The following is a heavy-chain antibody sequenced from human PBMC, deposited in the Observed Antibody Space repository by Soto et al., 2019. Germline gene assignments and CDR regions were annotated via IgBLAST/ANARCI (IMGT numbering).Heavy chain of an antibody. Sequence: EVQLVESGGGLVKPGGSLRLSCAASGFTFSNAWMKWVRQAPGKGLEWVGRIKSKTDGGTTDYAAPVKGRFTISRDNSKNTLYLQMNSLKTEDTAVYYCTTLDGEYPASAWYYYYVMDVWGQGTTVTVSS. CDR2: IKSKTDGGTT. CDR3: TTLDGEYPASAWYYYYVMDV. V-gene: IGHV3-15*07. D-gene: IGHD4-17*01. CDR1: GFTFSNAW. J-gene: IGHJ6*02.